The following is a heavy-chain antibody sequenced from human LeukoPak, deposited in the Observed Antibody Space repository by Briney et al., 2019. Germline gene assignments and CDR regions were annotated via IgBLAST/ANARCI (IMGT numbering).Heavy chain of an antibody. CDR1: GFTFSSYG. CDR2: IWYDGSNK. CDR3: ARGPDYGEDYVSWFDP. V-gene: IGHV3-33*01. Sequence: QAGGSLRLSCAASGFTFSSYGMPWVRQAPGKGLEWVAVIWYDGSNKYYADSVKGRFTISRDNSKNTLYLQMNSLRAEDTAVYYCARGPDYGEDYVSWFDPWGQGTLVTVSS. D-gene: IGHD4-17*01. J-gene: IGHJ5*02.